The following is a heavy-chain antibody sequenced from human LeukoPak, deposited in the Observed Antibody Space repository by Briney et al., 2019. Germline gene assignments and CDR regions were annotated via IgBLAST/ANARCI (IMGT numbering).Heavy chain of an antibody. CDR3: ARDSGTTGEVKFDP. CDR2: IYHSGST. J-gene: IGHJ5*02. D-gene: IGHD3-10*01. V-gene: IGHV4-38-2*02. CDR1: GYSISSGYY. Sequence: SETLSLTCTVSGYSISSGYYWGWIRQPPGEGLEWIGSIYHSGSTYYNPSLKSRVTMSADTSRNHVSLTLNSVTAADTAVYYCARDSGTTGEVKFDPWGQGTLVTVSS.